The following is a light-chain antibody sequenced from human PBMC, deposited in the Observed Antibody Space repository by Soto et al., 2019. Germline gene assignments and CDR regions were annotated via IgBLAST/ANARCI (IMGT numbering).Light chain of an antibody. J-gene: IGLJ2*01. V-gene: IGLV1-44*01. Sequence: QAVVTQPPSASGTPGQRVTISCSGSNSNIGSNTVNWYQQLPGTAPKLLIYNNNQRPSGVPDRFSGSKSGTSASLAISGLQSEDEADYFCAAWDDSLNVVVFGGGTKLTVL. CDR2: NNN. CDR1: NSNIGSNT. CDR3: AAWDDSLNVVV.